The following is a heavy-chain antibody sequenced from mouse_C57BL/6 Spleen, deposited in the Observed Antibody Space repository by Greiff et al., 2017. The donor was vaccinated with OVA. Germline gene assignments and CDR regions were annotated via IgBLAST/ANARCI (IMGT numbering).Heavy chain of an antibody. J-gene: IGHJ3*01. V-gene: IGHV10-1*01. D-gene: IGHD4-1*01. Sequence: EVKLQESGGGLVQPKGSLKLSCAASGFSFNTYAMNWVRQAPGKGLEWVARIRSKSNNYATYYADSVKDRFTISRDDSESMLYLQMNNLKTEDTAMYYCVRQTGTYSFFAYWGQGTLVTVSA. CDR1: GFSFNTYA. CDR2: IRSKSNNYAT. CDR3: VRQTGTYSFFAY.